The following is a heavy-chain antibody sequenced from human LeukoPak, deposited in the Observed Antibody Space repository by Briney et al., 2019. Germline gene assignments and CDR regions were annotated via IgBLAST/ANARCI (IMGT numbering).Heavy chain of an antibody. Sequence: SETLSLTCTVSGGSISSSSYYWGWIRQTPGKGLEWIGSIYYKGNTYYNPSLKSRVTISLDTSKNLFSLKLNSVTAADTAVYYCARVGGSYSGGRIFDYWGQGTLVTVSS. V-gene: IGHV4-39*07. J-gene: IGHJ4*02. CDR2: IYYKGNT. D-gene: IGHD1-26*01. CDR3: ARVGGSYSGGRIFDY. CDR1: GGSISSSSYY.